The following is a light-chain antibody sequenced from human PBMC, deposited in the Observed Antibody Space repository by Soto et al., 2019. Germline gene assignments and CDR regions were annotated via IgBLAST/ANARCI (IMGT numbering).Light chain of an antibody. Sequence: SALTQPASVSGSPGQSITISCTGTSSDIGAYNFVSWYQQHPGKAPKLMLYDVNIRPSGVSNRFSGSKSGNTASLTISGLQAEDEADYYCTSWKTSTTMMFGGGTKVTVL. J-gene: IGLJ3*02. V-gene: IGLV2-14*03. CDR1: SSDIGAYNF. CDR3: TSWKTSTTMM. CDR2: DVN.